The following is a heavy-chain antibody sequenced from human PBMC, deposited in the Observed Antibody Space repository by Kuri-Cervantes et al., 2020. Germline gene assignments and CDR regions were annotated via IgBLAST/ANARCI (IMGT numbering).Heavy chain of an antibody. D-gene: IGHD3-10*01. CDR1: GFTFSSYG. J-gene: IGHJ4*02. V-gene: IGHV3-30*03. CDR2: ISYDGSNK. CDR3: ARDRMVRGFDY. Sequence: GESLKISCAASGFTFSSYGMHWVRQAPGKGLEWVAVISYDGSNKYYADSVKGRFTISRDNSKNTLYLQMNSLRAEDTAVYYCARDRMVRGFDYWGQGTLVTVSS.